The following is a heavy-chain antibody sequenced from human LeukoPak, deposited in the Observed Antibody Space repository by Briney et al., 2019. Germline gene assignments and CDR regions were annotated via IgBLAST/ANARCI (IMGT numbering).Heavy chain of an antibody. CDR3: ANTPVRGTVTHFDY. J-gene: IGHJ4*02. CDR1: GFTFSSYA. CDR2: ISCSGGST. V-gene: IGHV3-23*01. Sequence: GGSLRLSCAASGFTFSSYAMSWVRQSPGKGLEWVSAISCSGGSTYYADSVKGRFTISRDNSKNTLYLQMNSLRAEDTAVYYCANTPVRGTVTHFDYWGQGTLVTVSS. D-gene: IGHD4-17*01.